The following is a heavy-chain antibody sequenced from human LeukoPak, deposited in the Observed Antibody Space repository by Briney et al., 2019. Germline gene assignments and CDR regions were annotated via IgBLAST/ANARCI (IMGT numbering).Heavy chain of an antibody. CDR1: GYTFTGYY. V-gene: IGHV1-18*04. J-gene: IGHJ4*02. Sequence: ASVKVSCKASGYTFTGYYMHWVRQAPGQGLEWMGWISAYNGNTNYAQKLQGRVTMTTDTSTSTAYMELRSLRSDDTAVYYCARQEVRGGSFDYWGQGTLVTVSS. CDR3: ARQEVRGGSFDY. CDR2: ISAYNGNT. D-gene: IGHD3-10*01.